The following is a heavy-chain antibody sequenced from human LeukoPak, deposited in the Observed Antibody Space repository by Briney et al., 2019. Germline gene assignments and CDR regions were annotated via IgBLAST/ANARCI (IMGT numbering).Heavy chain of an antibody. CDR3: ARLPFVNYYMDV. D-gene: IGHD2/OR15-2a*01. CDR1: GASISSYY. Sequence: AETLSLTCTVSGASISSYYWKWLRHPPGEGLGWSGYIYTSGTTNSKPPLKSRVTISVDTSKNQFSLKLSAVVAADKAVYSCARLPFVNYYMDVWGKGTTVTVSS. V-gene: IGHV4-4*09. J-gene: IGHJ6*03. CDR2: IYTSGTT.